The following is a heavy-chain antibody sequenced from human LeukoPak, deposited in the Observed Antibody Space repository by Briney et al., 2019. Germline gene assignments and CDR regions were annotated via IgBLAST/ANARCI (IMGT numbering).Heavy chain of an antibody. J-gene: IGHJ4*02. V-gene: IGHV3-23*01. Sequence: GGSLRLSCAASGFTFRGYAMSWVRQAPGKGLEWVSAITNSAVSTYYADSVRGRFTISRDNSKNTLYLQMNNLRAEDTAVYYCAKGTTQHTHCFDYWGQGILVTVSS. D-gene: IGHD1-1*01. CDR1: GFTFRGYA. CDR3: AKGTTQHTHCFDY. CDR2: ITNSAVST.